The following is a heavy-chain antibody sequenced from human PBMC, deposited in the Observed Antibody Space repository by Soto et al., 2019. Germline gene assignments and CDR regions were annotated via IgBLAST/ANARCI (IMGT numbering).Heavy chain of an antibody. V-gene: IGHV3-33*01. CDR1: GFTFSNYG. J-gene: IGHJ4*02. CDR2: IWYDGSNK. CDR3: ARDFSGPLDY. Sequence: PGGSLRLSCVASGFTFSNYGMHWVRQAPGKGLEWVAGIWYDGSNKFYADSVKGRFTISRDTSKNTLYLQMNSLRVDDTAVYYCARDFSGPLDYWGQGTLVTVSS.